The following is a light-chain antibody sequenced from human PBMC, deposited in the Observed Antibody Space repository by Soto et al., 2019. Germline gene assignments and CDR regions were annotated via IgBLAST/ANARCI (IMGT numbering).Light chain of an antibody. V-gene: IGKV3-20*01. J-gene: IGKJ1*01. Sequence: EIVLTQSPGTLSLSPGERATLSCRASQSVSSSYLAWYQQQPDQAPSLLIYGASSKTTGIPDRFSGSGAGTDFTLTISRQEAEYFAVYYCQQYSNSPTFGQGTKVEIK. CDR3: QQYSNSPT. CDR2: GAS. CDR1: QSVSSSY.